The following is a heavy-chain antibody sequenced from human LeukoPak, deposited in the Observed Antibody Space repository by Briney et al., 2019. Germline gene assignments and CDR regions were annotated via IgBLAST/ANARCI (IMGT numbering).Heavy chain of an antibody. V-gene: IGHV1-69*13. CDR1: GGTFSSYA. Sequence: SVKVSCKASGGTFSSYAISWVRQAPGQGLEWMGGIIPIFGTANYAQKFQGRVTITADESTSTAYMELSSLRSEDTAVYYCAANPPADIVVVPAALYNWLDPWGQGTLVTVSS. CDR3: AANPPADIVVVPAALYNWLDP. J-gene: IGHJ5*02. D-gene: IGHD2-2*01. CDR2: IIPIFGTA.